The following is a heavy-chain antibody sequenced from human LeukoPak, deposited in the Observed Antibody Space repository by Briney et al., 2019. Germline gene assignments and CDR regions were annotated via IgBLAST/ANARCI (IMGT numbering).Heavy chain of an antibody. CDR3: ARDKLAYCGGDCYPDA. Sequence: GGSLRLSCAASGFTFSSYSMNWVRQAAGRWLEGVSSISSGSTYIYYAGSVKGRFTISRDNGKNSLYLQMNSLRAEDTAVYYCARDKLAYCGGDCYPDAWGQGTLVTVSS. D-gene: IGHD2-21*02. J-gene: IGHJ5*02. V-gene: IGHV3-21*01. CDR2: ISSGSTYI. CDR1: GFTFSSYS.